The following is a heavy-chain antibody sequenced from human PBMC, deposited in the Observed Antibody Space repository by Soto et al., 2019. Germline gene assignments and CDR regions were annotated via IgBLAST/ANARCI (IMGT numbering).Heavy chain of an antibody. J-gene: IGHJ6*02. CDR3: AREVGHMDV. CDR1: GYTFSTYG. V-gene: IGHV1-18*04. Sequence: ASVKVSCKAFGYTFSTYGINWVRQAPGQGLEWMGWVSPYNGDTTYAQKVQGRVTMTTDTSTRTAYLELTSLRFDDTAVYFCAREVGHMDVWGQGTTVTVSS. CDR2: VSPYNGDT.